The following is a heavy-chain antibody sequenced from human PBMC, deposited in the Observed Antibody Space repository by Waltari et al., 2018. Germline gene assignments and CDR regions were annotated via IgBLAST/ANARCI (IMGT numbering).Heavy chain of an antibody. CDR2: INPNSGGT. D-gene: IGHD3-16*01. V-gene: IGHV1-2*06. CDR3: ASNRDMLT. CDR1: GYTFTGYH. Sequence: VQLVQSGAAVKKPGASVKVSCKASGYTFTGYHMHWVRQAPGQGLEWMVRINPNSGGTTYAQKFGGRVTMTRDTAISTAYMELHSLTSDDTAVYFCASNRDMLTWGQGTMVIVSS. J-gene: IGHJ3*01.